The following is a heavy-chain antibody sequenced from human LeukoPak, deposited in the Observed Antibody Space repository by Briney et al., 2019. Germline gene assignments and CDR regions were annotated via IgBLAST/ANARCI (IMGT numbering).Heavy chain of an antibody. Sequence: LSGGSLRLSCATSGFTFSSYAMSWVRQAPGKGLEWVSGIGASGGSTYYADSVKGRFIISRDNPRNTLYLQMNILRTEDTAVYYCAKEGTPQVSTWYDLWGQGTQVIVSS. CDR2: IGASGGST. V-gene: IGHV3-23*01. J-gene: IGHJ5*02. D-gene: IGHD3-10*01. CDR1: GFTFSSYA. CDR3: AKEGTPQVSTWYDL.